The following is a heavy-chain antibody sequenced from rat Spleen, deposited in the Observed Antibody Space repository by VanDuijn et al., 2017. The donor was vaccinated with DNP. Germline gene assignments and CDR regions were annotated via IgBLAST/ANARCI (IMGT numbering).Heavy chain of an antibody. D-gene: IGHD4-3*01. V-gene: IGHV5-22*01. CDR3: IRWNSGHFDY. CDR1: GFSFSGFY. J-gene: IGHJ2*01. Sequence: SLKLSCAASGFSFSGFYMAWVRQAPTKGLEWVAYIGSDGYAPYYGDSVKGRFTISRDNAKSTLYLQMNSLRSEDMATYYCIRWNSGHFDYWGQGVMVTVSS. CDR2: IGSDGYAP.